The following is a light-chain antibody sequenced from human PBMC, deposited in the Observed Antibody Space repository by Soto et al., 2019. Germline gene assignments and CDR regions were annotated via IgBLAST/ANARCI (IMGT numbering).Light chain of an antibody. J-gene: IGKJ5*01. V-gene: IGKV3-15*01. CDR3: QQYNKWPPVT. CDR2: GAS. CDR1: QRVSSN. Sequence: EIVMTQSPATLSVSPGERATLSCRASQRVSSNLAWYQQRPGQAPRLLIYGASSRATGIPDRFSGSASETEFTLTIISLQSEDFAVYYCQQYNKWPPVTFGQGTRLEIK.